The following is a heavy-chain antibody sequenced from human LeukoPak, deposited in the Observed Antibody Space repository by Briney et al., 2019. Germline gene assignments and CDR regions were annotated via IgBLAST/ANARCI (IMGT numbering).Heavy chain of an antibody. CDR1: GGSISSGSYY. J-gene: IGHJ5*02. CDR3: AREYSSGWPVAHEFDP. D-gene: IGHD6-19*01. V-gene: IGHV4-61*02. Sequence: SETLSLTCTVSGGSISSGSYYWSWIRQPAGKGLEWIGRIYTSGSTNYNPSLKSRVTVSVDTSKNQFSLKLSSVTAADTAVYYCAREYSSGWPVAHEFDPWGQGTLVTVSS. CDR2: IYTSGST.